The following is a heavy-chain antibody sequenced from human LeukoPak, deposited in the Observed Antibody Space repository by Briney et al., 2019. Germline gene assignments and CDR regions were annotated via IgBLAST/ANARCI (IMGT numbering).Heavy chain of an antibody. V-gene: IGHV3-23*01. D-gene: IGHD1-1*01. CDR3: AKNPVAPYNPAQKNWFDP. CDR1: GFTFSSYA. CDR2: ISGSGGST. Sequence: PGGSLRLSCAASGFTFSSYAMSWVRQAPGKGLEWVSAISGSGGSTYYADSVKGRFTISRDNSKNTLYLQMNSLRAEDTAVYYCAKNPVAPYNPAQKNWFDPWGQGTLVTVSS. J-gene: IGHJ5*02.